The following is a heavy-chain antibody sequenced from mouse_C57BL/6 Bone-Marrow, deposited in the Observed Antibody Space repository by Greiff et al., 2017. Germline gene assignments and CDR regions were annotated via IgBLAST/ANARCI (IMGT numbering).Heavy chain of an antibody. CDR1: GYTFTGYW. J-gene: IGHJ3*01. D-gene: IGHD3-2*01. CDR3: ARSRRQPGAY. Sequence: QVQLQQSGAELVKPGASVKLSCKASGYTFTGYWMQWVKQRPGQGLEWIGEIDPSDSNTNYNQKFKGKATLTVDTSSSTAYMQLSSLTSEYSAVYGCARSRRQPGAYWGQGTLVTVSA. V-gene: IGHV1-50*01. CDR2: IDPSDSNT.